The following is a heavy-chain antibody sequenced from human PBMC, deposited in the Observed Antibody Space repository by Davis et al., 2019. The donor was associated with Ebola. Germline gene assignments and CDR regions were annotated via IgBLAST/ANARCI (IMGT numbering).Heavy chain of an antibody. D-gene: IGHD5-12*01. Sequence: MPSETLSLTCAVFGGSISSGGYSWSWIRQPPGKGLEWIGYIYHSGSTNYNPSLKSRVTISVDTSKNQFSLKLSSVTAADTAVYYCARIRKWPRFDPWGQGTLVTVSS. CDR3: ARIRKWPRFDP. V-gene: IGHV4-30-2*01. CDR1: GGSISSGGYS. CDR2: IYHSGST. J-gene: IGHJ5*02.